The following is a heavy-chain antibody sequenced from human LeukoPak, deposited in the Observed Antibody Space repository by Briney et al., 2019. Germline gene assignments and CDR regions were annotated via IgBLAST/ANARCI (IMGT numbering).Heavy chain of an antibody. Sequence: GESLQISCKGSGYSFTSHWIGWVRPMPGKGVEWMGIIYPDDSDTGYSPSFQGQVTISADKSISTAYLQWSSLKASDTAMYYCARRQHYYDSSGYYYGLDNDAFDIWGQGTMVTVSS. CDR3: ARRQHYYDSSGYYYGLDNDAFDI. J-gene: IGHJ3*02. D-gene: IGHD3-22*01. CDR2: IYPDDSDT. V-gene: IGHV5-51*01. CDR1: GYSFTSHW.